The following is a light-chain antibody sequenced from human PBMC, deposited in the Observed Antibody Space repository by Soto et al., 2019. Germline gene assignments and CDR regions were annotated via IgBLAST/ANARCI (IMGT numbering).Light chain of an antibody. V-gene: IGLV2-14*01. CDR1: SSDIGAYHY. CDR3: SSYTTIKTVV. Sequence: QSALTQPASVSASPGQSITISCTGTSSDIGAYHYVSWYQQHPGKAPKLMIYEVSDRPSGVSDRFSGFKSANTAYLTISGVQPEDEADYHCSSYTTIKTVVFGGGTKVTVL. J-gene: IGLJ2*01. CDR2: EVS.